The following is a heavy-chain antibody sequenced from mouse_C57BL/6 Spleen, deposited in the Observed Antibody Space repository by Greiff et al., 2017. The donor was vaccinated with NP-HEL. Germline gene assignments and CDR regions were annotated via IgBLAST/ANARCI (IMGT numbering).Heavy chain of an antibody. Sequence: VQLQQSGPELVKPGASVKISCKASGYAFSSSWMNWVKQRPGKGLEWIGRIYPGDGDTNYNGKFKGKATLTADKSSSTAYMQLSSLTSEDSAVYFCARSMIYYGYDVRFYYAMDYWGQGTSVTVSS. CDR1: GYAFSSSW. CDR3: ARSMIYYGYDVRFYYAMDY. D-gene: IGHD2-2*01. CDR2: IYPGDGDT. J-gene: IGHJ4*01. V-gene: IGHV1-82*01.